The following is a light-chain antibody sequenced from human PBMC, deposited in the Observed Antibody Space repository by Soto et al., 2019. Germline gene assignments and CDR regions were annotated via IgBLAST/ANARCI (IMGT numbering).Light chain of an antibody. V-gene: IGKV1-39*01. CDR1: QTIDTY. CDR3: HQSSISPWT. CDR2: GAT. Sequence: DVQMTQSPSSLSASVGDGVTITCRASQTIDTYLNWYQFKLGKAPKLLIYGATSVESGVPSRFRGSGSGTEFPLTISSLQPDDFATYYCHQSSISPWTFGQGTKVEMK. J-gene: IGKJ1*01.